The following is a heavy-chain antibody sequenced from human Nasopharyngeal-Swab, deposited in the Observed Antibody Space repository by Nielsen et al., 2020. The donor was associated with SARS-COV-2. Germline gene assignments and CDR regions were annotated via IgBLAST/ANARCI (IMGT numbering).Heavy chain of an antibody. D-gene: IGHD1-26*01. Sequence: SETLSLTCAVYGGSFSGYYWSWIRQPPGKGLEWIGYIYYSGSTNYNPSLKSRVTISVDTSKNQFSLKLSSVTAADTAVYYCAREGRWDPYYYYYMDVWGKGTTVTVSS. CDR3: AREGRWDPYYYYYMDV. V-gene: IGHV4-59*01. CDR1: GGSFSGYY. CDR2: IYYSGST. J-gene: IGHJ6*03.